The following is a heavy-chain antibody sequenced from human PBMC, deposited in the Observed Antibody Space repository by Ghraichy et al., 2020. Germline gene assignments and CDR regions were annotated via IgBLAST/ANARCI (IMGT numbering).Heavy chain of an antibody. J-gene: IGHJ3*02. D-gene: IGHD4-23*01. CDR2: INHSGST. V-gene: IGHV4-34*01. CDR1: GGSFSGYY. CDR3: ARAPLSVVTPVRAFDI. Sequence: SETLSLTCAVYGGSFSGYYWSWIRQPPGKGLEWIGEINHSGSTNYNPSLKSRVTISVDTSKNQFSLKLSSVTAADTAVYYCARAPLSVVTPVRAFDIWGQGTMVTVSS.